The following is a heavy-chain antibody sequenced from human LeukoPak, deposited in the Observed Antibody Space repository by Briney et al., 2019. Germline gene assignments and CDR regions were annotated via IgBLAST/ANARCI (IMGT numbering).Heavy chain of an antibody. CDR3: ARQDRDILSGGIDP. CDR1: RGSISSYY. J-gene: IGHJ5*02. CDR2: IYSSGST. Sequence: SETLSLTCTVSRGSISSYYWSWIRQPPGKGLEWIGYIYSSGSTNYNPSLKSRVSISLDTSKNQFSLKLSSVTATDTAVYYCARQDRDILSGGIDPWGQGTLVTVSS. D-gene: IGHD2-15*01. V-gene: IGHV4-59*08.